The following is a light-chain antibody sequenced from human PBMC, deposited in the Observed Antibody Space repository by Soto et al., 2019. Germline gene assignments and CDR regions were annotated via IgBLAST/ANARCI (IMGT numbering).Light chain of an antibody. CDR2: AAS. Sequence: DIPMTQSPSSLSASVGDRVTITCRASQSISSYLNWYQQKPGKAPKLLIYAASSLQSGVPSRFSGSGSRTDFTLTISSLQPEDFATYYCQQSYSTPPITFGQGTRLEIK. CDR1: QSISSY. J-gene: IGKJ5*01. CDR3: QQSYSTPPIT. V-gene: IGKV1-39*01.